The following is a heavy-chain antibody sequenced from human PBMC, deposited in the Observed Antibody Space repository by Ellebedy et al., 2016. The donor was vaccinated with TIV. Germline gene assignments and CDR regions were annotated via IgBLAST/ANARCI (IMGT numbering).Heavy chain of an antibody. V-gene: IGHV4-39*01. Sequence: MPSETLSLTCTVSGGSISSGSYYWGWIRQPPGKGLEWIGSIYYSGSTYYNPSLKSRVTISVDTSKNQFSLKLSSVTAADTAVYYCASQAVAGTYYYYGMDVWGQGTTVTVSS. CDR1: GGSISSGSYY. CDR2: IYYSGST. J-gene: IGHJ6*02. CDR3: ASQAVAGTYYYYGMDV. D-gene: IGHD6-19*01.